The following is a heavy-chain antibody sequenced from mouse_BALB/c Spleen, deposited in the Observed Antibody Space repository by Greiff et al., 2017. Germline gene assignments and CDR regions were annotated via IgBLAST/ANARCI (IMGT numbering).Heavy chain of an antibody. CDR1: GFTFSDYY. D-gene: IGHD1-1*01. CDR3: ARATVVYYYAMDY. CDR2: ISDGGSYT. V-gene: IGHV5-4*02. Sequence: EVMLVESGGGLVKPGGSLKLSCAASGFTFSDYYMYWVRQTPEKRLEWVATISDGGSYTYYPDSVKGRFTISRDNAKNNLYLQMSSLKSEDTAMYYCARATVVYYYAMDYWGQGTSVTVSS. J-gene: IGHJ4*01.